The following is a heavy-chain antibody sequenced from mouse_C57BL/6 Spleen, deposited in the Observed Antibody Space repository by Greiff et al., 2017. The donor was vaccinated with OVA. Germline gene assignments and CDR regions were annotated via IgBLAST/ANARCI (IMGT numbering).Heavy chain of an antibody. V-gene: IGHV2-6*01. D-gene: IGHD2-12*01. J-gene: IGHJ3*01. CDR2: IWGVGST. CDR1: GFSLTSYG. Sequence: VQLQQSGPGLVAPSQSLSITCTVSGFSLTSYGVDWVRQSPGKGLEWLGVIWGVGSTNYNSALKSRLSISKDNSKSQVFLKMNSLQTDDTAMYYCASGLERQGFAYWGQGTLVTVSA. CDR3: ASGLERQGFAY.